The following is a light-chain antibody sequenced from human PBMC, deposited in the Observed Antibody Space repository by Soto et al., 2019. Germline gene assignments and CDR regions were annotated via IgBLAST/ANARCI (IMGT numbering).Light chain of an antibody. CDR1: QSVTSGY. CDR3: QHYGS. J-gene: IGKJ2*01. Sequence: EIVLTQSPGTLSLSPGERATLSCRASQSVTSGYVVWYQQKPGQAPRPLIYGTSSRATGFPDRFSGSGSGTDFTLTISRLEREDFAVYYCQHYGSFGQGTKLEIK. CDR2: GTS. V-gene: IGKV3-20*01.